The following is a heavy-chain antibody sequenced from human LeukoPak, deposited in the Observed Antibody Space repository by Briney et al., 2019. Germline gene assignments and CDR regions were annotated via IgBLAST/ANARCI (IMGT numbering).Heavy chain of an antibody. J-gene: IGHJ1*01. CDR1: GGSISSSSYY. V-gene: IGHV4-31*03. CDR3: ARDRYYDSSGPQGFQH. CDR2: IYYSGST. D-gene: IGHD3-22*01. Sequence: PSETLSLTCTVSGGSISSSSYYWSWIRQHPGKGLEWIGYIYYSGSTYYNPSLKSRVTISVDTSKNQFSLKLSSVTAADTAVYYCARDRYYDSSGPQGFQHWGQGTLVTVSS.